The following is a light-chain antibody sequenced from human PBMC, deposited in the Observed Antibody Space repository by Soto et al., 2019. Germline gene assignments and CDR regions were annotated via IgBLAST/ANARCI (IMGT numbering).Light chain of an antibody. V-gene: IGKV3-20*01. J-gene: IGKJ3*01. CDR2: GAS. CDR1: QNFPNHY. CDR3: QQYGSSPLFT. Sequence: EIVLTQSPGTLSLSPGGRATLSCRARQNFPNHYFAWYQQKPGLAPRLLIFGASSRATGIPDRFGGSGSGTDFTLTISSLEPEDFAVYYCQQYGSSPLFTFGPGTKVDFK.